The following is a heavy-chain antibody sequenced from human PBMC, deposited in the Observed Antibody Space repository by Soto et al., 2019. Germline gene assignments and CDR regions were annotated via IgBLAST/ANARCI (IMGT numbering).Heavy chain of an antibody. D-gene: IGHD2-15*01. V-gene: IGHV3-30-3*01. J-gene: IGHJ6*02. CDR1: GFTFSSYA. CDR2: ISYDGSNK. CDR3: ARDRHRYSHYYYYYGMDV. Sequence: QVQLVESGGGVVQPGRSLRLSCAASGFTFSSYAMHWVRQAPGKGLEWVAVISYDGSNKYYADSVKGRFTISRDNSKNTLYLQMNSLGAEDTAVYYCARDRHRYSHYYYYYGMDVWGQGTTVTVSS.